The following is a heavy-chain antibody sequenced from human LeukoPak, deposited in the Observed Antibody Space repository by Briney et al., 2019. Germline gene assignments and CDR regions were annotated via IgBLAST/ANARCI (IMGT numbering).Heavy chain of an antibody. Sequence: PSETLSLTCTASGGSISSYYWSWIRQPAGRGLEWIGRVYTSGSTNYNPSLKSRVTMSVDTSKNQFSLKLSSVTAADTAVYYCARVTPQIYYYYYMDVWGKGTTVTVSS. V-gene: IGHV4-4*07. CDR2: VYTSGST. CDR1: GGSISSYY. J-gene: IGHJ6*03. CDR3: ARVTPQIYYYYYMDV.